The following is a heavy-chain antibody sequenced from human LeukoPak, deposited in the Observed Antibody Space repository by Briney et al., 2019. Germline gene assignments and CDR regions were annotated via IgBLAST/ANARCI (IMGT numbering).Heavy chain of an antibody. CDR3: ARLYDSSGYTNWLDP. V-gene: IGHV4-59*01. Sequence: GSLRLSRAASGFTFSSYSMNWVRQAPGKGLEWIGYIYYSGSSKYNPSLKSRVTISVDTSKNQFSLKLSSVTAADTAVYYCARLYDSSGYTNWLDPWGQGTLVTVSS. CDR2: IYYSGSS. D-gene: IGHD3-22*01. J-gene: IGHJ5*02. CDR1: GFTFSSYS.